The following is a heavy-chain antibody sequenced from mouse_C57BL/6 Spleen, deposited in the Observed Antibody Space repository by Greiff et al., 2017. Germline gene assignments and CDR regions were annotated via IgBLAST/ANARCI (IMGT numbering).Heavy chain of an antibody. CDR1: GYTFTSYW. J-gene: IGHJ3*01. CDR2: IYPSDSET. CDR3: AREDGNTWFAY. Sequence: QVQLQQPGAELVRPGSSVKLSCKASGYTFTSYWMDWVKQRPGQGLEWIGNIYPSDSETHYNQKFKDKATLTVDKSSSTAYMQLSSLTSEDSAVYYCAREDGNTWFAYWGQGTLVTVSA. V-gene: IGHV1-61*01. D-gene: IGHD2-1*01.